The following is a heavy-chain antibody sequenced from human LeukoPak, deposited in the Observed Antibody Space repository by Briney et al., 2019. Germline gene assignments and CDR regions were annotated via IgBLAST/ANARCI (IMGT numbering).Heavy chain of an antibody. D-gene: IGHD6-13*01. Sequence: PGGSLRLSCAASGFTFSSYAMSWVRQAPGKGLEWVSAISGSGGSTYYADSVKGRFTISRDNSKNTLYLQMNSLRAEDTAVYYCAKSEAYSSSWYFDYWGQGTLVTVST. V-gene: IGHV3-23*01. CDR1: GFTFSSYA. CDR2: ISGSGGST. CDR3: AKSEAYSSSWYFDY. J-gene: IGHJ4*02.